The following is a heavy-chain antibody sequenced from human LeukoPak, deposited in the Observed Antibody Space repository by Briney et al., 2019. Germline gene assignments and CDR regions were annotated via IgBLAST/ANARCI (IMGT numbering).Heavy chain of an antibody. Sequence: GESLNISCQTPGYIFTSYSIAGVRQMHGKGLDWLGLTYPVDSETRYSPSFQGQDTISVDKCISTAYLQWTSLQASDTAMYYCARHGGYVSSGLYYYYGMDVWGQGTTVTVSS. J-gene: IGHJ6*02. CDR3: ARHGGYVSSGLYYYYGMDV. CDR1: GYIFTSYS. D-gene: IGHD6-6*01. CDR2: TYPVDSET. V-gene: IGHV5-51*01.